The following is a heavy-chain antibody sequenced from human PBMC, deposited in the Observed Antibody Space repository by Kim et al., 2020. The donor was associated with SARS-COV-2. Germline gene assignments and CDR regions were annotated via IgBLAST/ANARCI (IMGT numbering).Heavy chain of an antibody. CDR3: ARIGPALDY. CDR1: GDSISSTKW. V-gene: IGHV4-4*02. Sequence: SETLSLTCVVSGDSISSTKWWSWVRQPPGKGLEWVGEIYHTGTTNYNPSLKSRVTISVHKSKNQFSLRLNSVTAADTAFYYCARIGPALDYWGPGPLVTV. CDR2: IYHTGTT. J-gene: IGHJ4*02.